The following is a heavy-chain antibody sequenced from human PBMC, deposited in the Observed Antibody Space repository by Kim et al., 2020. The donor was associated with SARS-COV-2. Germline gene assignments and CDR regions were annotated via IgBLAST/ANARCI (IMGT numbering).Heavy chain of an antibody. CDR1: GGSISSNNW. CDR3: ARPVAGSVWDV. CDR2: IYHTGST. Sequence: SETLSLICVVSGGSISSNNWWSWVRQPPGKGLEWIGDIYHTGSTNYKPSLKSRVTISVDKSKNHFSLNLKSVTAADTAVYYCARPVAGSVWDVWGQGTTVTVSS. J-gene: IGHJ6*02. V-gene: IGHV4-4*02. D-gene: IGHD6-19*01.